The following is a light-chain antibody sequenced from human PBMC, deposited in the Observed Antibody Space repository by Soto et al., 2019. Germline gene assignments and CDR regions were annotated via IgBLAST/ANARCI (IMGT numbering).Light chain of an antibody. J-gene: IGKJ1*01. CDR1: QSVSSN. CDR2: GAS. Sequence: PGETATLSCRASQSVSSNLAWYQQKPGQAPRLLIYGASTRATDIPARFSGSGSGTEFTLTISSLQSVDFAVFYCQQYNNFWTFGQGTKVEIK. CDR3: QQYNNFWT. V-gene: IGKV3-15*01.